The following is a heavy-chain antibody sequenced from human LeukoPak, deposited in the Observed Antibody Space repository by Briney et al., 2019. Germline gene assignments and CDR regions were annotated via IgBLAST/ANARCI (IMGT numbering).Heavy chain of an antibody. CDR2: IYYSGST. CDR1: GGSISSYY. V-gene: IGHV4-59*08. Sequence: SETLSLTCTVSGGSISSYYSSWIRQPPGKGLEWIGYIYYSGSTNYNPSLKSRVTISVDTSKNQFSLKLSSVTAADTAVYYCARHGGWFGEPHDNWFDPWGQGTLVTVSS. J-gene: IGHJ5*02. CDR3: ARHGGWFGEPHDNWFDP. D-gene: IGHD3-10*01.